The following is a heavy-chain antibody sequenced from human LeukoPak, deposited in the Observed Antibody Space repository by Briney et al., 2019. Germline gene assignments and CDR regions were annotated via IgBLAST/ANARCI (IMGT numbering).Heavy chain of an antibody. J-gene: IGHJ4*02. CDR3: ARPFSGGSYVYYFDY. D-gene: IGHD1-26*01. CDR1: GGSFSGYY. Sequence: SETLSLTCAVYGGSFSGYYWSWIRQPPGKGLEWIGEINHSGSTNYNPSLKSRGTISVDTSKNQFSLKLSSVTAADTAVYYCARPFSGGSYVYYFDYWGQGTLVTVSS. V-gene: IGHV4-34*01. CDR2: INHSGST.